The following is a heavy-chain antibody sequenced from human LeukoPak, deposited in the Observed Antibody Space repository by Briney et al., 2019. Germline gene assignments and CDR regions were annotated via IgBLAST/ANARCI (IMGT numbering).Heavy chain of an antibody. CDR1: GGSISPYY. CDR3: AKEGAESFPDAFDI. J-gene: IGHJ3*02. D-gene: IGHD3-10*01. Sequence: SETLSLTCTVSGGSISPYYWSWLRQPPGKGLEWIGYISYSGSTKNNPSLKSRVTISVDTSKNQFSLKLTSVTAANTAVYYCAKEGAESFPDAFDIWGQGTMITVSS. V-gene: IGHV4-59*01. CDR2: ISYSGST.